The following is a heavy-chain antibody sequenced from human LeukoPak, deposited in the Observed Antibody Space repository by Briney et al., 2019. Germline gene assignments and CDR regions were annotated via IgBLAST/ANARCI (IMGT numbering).Heavy chain of an antibody. D-gene: IGHD2-15*01. CDR3: ARDSVVAATQRYYYYMDV. CDR2: INPNSGGT. J-gene: IGHJ6*03. CDR1: GYTFTGYY. Sequence: ASMKVSCKASGYTFTGYYMHWVRQAPGQGLEWMGWINPNSGGTNYAQKFQGRVTMTRDASISTAYMELGRLRSDDTAVYYCARDSVVAATQRYYYYMDVWGKGTTVTVSS. V-gene: IGHV1-2*02.